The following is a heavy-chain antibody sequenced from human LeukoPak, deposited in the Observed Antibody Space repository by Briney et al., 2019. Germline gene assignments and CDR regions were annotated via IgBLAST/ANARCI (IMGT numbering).Heavy chain of an antibody. J-gene: IGHJ5*02. D-gene: IGHD3-10*01. Sequence: GGSLRLSCAASGFTFSNYGMHWVRQAPGKGLEWVAFIHYDGTNKYYADSVKGRFTISRDNSKNTLYLQMNSLRAEDTAVYYCAKDNPMLRGVIIRVGYNWFDPWGQGTLVTVSS. CDR2: IHYDGTNK. CDR3: AKDNPMLRGVIIRVGYNWFDP. CDR1: GFTFSNYG. V-gene: IGHV3-30*02.